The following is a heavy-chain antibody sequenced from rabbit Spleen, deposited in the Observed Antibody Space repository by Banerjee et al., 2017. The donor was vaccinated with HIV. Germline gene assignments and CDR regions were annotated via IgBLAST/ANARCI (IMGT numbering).Heavy chain of an antibody. CDR2: IYNGDGNT. Sequence: QQQLEESGGGLVKPGGTLTLTCTASGFDFSGNVMCWVRQAPGKGLEWIACIYNGDGNTYYASWAKGRFTISKASSTTVTLQMTSLTAADTATYFCARSGRSGDALYYYGMDLWGPGTLVTVS. CDR3: ARSGRSGDALYYYGMDL. D-gene: IGHD8-1*01. J-gene: IGHJ6*01. CDR1: GFDFSGNV. V-gene: IGHV1S47*01.